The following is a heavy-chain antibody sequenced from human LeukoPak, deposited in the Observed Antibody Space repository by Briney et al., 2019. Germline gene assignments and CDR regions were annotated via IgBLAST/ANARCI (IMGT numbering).Heavy chain of an antibody. CDR1: GYTFTGYY. CDR2: INPNSGGT. CDR3: AREGYYYDSSGYTIEIDY. Sequence: GASVKVSCKASGYTFTGYYMHWVRQAPGQGLEWMGRINPNSGGTNYAQKFQGRVTMTRDTSISTAYMELSRLRSDDTAVYYYAREGYYYDSSGYTIEIDYWGQGTLVTVSS. D-gene: IGHD3-22*01. V-gene: IGHV1-2*06. J-gene: IGHJ4*02.